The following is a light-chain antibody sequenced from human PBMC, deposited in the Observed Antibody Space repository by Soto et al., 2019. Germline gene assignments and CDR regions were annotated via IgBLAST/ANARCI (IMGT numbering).Light chain of an antibody. CDR2: EVN. J-gene: IGLJ3*02. CDR3: CSYAGSRWV. CDR1: SDDIGNVNL. V-gene: IGLV2-23*02. Sequence: QSALTQPASVSGSPGQSITFSCTGSSDDIGNVNLVSWYQQYPGKAPKLILYEVNKRPLGVSDRFSGSKSGNTASLTISGLQAEDEADYHCCSYAGSRWVFGGGTKVTVL.